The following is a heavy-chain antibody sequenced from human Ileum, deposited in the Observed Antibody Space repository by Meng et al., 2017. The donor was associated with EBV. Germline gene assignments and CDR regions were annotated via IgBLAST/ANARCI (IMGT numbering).Heavy chain of an antibody. Sequence: VQLQGSGPGLVKPWGTRSLTGAVVGGSISSSNWWSWVCQPPGKGLEWIGEIYHSGSTNYNPSLKSRVTISVDKSKNQFSLNLSSVTAADTAVYYCARVGQWLPIDYWGQGTLVTVSS. J-gene: IGHJ4*02. CDR1: GGSISSSNW. D-gene: IGHD6-19*01. CDR2: IYHSGST. V-gene: IGHV4-4*02. CDR3: ARVGQWLPIDY.